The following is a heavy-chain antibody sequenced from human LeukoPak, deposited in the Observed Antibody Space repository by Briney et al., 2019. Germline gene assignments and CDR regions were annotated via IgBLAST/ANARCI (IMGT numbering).Heavy chain of an antibody. CDR2: INHSGTT. CDR1: RGSFSGYY. J-gene: IGHJ4*02. D-gene: IGHD3-9*01. V-gene: IGHV4-34*01. Sequence: PSETLSLTCAVYRGSFSGYYWTGIRQSPGKGLEWSGEINHSGTTNYNPSLKSRVTISIDTSKNQFSLKLSSVTAADTAVYYCARGPTIDYDILTGYYYFDYWGQGTLVTVSS. CDR3: ARGPTIDYDILTGYYYFDY.